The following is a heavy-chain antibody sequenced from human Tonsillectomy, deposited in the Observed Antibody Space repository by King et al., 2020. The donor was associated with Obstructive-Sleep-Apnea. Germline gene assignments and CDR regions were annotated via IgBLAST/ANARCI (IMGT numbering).Heavy chain of an antibody. D-gene: IGHD6-13*01. CDR1: GFTFGDYA. J-gene: IGHJ4*02. V-gene: IGHV3-49*03. CDR3: TRGRQPDY. CDR2: IRSTPSGGTT. Sequence: VQLVESGGDLVQPRRSLRLSCTASGFTFGDYALTWFRQAPGKGLEWVGFIRSTPSGGTTEYAASVKGRFTISRNDSKSIAYLQMNSLKTEDTAVYYCTRGRQPDYWGQGTLVTVSS.